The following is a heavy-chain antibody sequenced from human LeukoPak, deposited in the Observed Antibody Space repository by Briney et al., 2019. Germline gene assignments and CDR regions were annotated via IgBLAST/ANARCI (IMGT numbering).Heavy chain of an antibody. J-gene: IGHJ4*02. V-gene: IGHV3-23*01. Sequence: GGSLRLSYAASGFTFSSYGMSWVRQAPGKGLEWDSTVSNSGGSTYFADSVKGRFTVSRENSKNTVYLQMDSLRAEDTAVYYCARGVFATGWYPDNFDYWCQGSLVTVSS. D-gene: IGHD6-19*01. CDR2: VSNSGGST. CDR3: ARGVFATGWYPDNFDY. CDR1: GFTFSSYG.